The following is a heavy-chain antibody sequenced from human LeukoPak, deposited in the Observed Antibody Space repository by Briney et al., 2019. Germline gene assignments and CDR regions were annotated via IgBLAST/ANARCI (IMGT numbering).Heavy chain of an antibody. V-gene: IGHV3-15*01. Sequence: GGSLRLSCAASGFTFSNAWMSWVRQAPGKGLEWVGRILSKSEGGTADYSSPVKGRFTISRDNSKNTLYLQMNSLRVEDTAIYFCAIIYGSGNYCGDWGQGTLVTVSS. CDR1: GFTFSNAW. J-gene: IGHJ4*02. CDR2: ILSKSEGGTA. CDR3: AIIYGSGNYCGD. D-gene: IGHD3-10*01.